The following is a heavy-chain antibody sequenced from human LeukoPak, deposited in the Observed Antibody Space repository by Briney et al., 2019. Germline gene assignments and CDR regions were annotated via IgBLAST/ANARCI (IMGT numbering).Heavy chain of an antibody. CDR2: IYPGDSDT. CDR3: AMTCYYGGSYHDAFDI. D-gene: IGHD1-26*01. Sequence: GESLKISCKGSGYSFTNYWIGWVRQMPGKGLEWMGIIYPGDSDTRYSPSFQGQVTISADKSISTAYLQWSSLKASDTAMYYCAMTCYYGGSYHDAFDIWGQGTMVTVSS. V-gene: IGHV5-51*01. J-gene: IGHJ3*02. CDR1: GYSFTNYW.